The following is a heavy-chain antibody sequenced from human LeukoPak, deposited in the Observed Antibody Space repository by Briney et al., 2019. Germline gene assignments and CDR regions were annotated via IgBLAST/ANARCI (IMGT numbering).Heavy chain of an antibody. CDR2: ISYDGNNK. D-gene: IGHD3-9*01. CDR3: ARGYDILTGYYYWYFDL. V-gene: IGHV3-30*19. J-gene: IGHJ2*01. CDR1: GFTFSNYG. Sequence: GGSLRLSCTASGFTFSNYGTHWVRQAPGKGLEWVAVISYDGNNKYYADSVKGRFTISRDNSKNTLYLQINSLRTEDTAVYYCARGYDILTGYYYWYFDLWGRGTLVTVSS.